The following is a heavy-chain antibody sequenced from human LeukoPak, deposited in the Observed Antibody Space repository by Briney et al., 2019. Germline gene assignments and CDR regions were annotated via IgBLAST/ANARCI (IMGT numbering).Heavy chain of an antibody. CDR2: IYYSGST. CDR1: GGSISSYY. CDR3: GRRGVLAYYFDY. Sequence: PSETLSLTCTVSGGSISSYYWSWIRQPPGKGLEWIGYIYYSGSTNYNPSLKSRVTISVDTSKNQFSLKLSSVTAADTAVFYGGRRGVLAYYFDYGGKGTLVTVSP. J-gene: IGHJ4*02. V-gene: IGHV4-59*08. D-gene: IGHD3-3*01.